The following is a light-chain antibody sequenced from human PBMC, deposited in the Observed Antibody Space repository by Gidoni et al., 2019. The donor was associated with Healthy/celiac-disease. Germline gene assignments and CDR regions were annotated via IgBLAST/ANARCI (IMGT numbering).Light chain of an antibody. CDR1: KSVSSY. CDR2: DAS. J-gene: IGKJ3*01. V-gene: IGKV3-11*01. Sequence: ETVLTQSPAPLSLSPGERATLYCRASKSVSSYFAWYQQKPGQAPRLLIYDASNRATGISARFSGSGSGTDFTLTISRLEPEDFAVYYCQQRSNWPFTCGPGTKVDIK. CDR3: QQRSNWPFT.